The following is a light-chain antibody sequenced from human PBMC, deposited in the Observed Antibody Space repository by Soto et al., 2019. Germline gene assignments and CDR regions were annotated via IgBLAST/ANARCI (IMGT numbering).Light chain of an antibody. J-gene: IGLJ2*01. Sequence: QSVLTQPPSASGSPGQSVTISCTGTSSDVGGYNYVSWYQQHPGKAPKLIIYEVSKRPSGVPDRFSGSKSGNTASLTVSGLQAEDEADYYCSSYAGTNNLVFGGGTKVT. CDR2: EVS. CDR1: SSDVGGYNY. CDR3: SSYAGTNNLV. V-gene: IGLV2-8*01.